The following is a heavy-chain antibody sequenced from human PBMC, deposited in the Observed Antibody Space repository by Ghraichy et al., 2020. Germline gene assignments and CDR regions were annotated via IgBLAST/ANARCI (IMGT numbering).Heavy chain of an antibody. CDR2: ISSSSSTI. V-gene: IGHV3-48*04. CDR3: ARVPLLWFGENLGGMDV. J-gene: IGHJ6*02. CDR1: GFTFSSYS. D-gene: IGHD3-10*01. Sequence: GILNISCAASGFTFSSYSMNWVRQAPGKGLEWVSYISSSSSTIYYADSVKGRFTISRDNAKNSLYLQMNSLRAEDTAVYYCARVPLLWFGENLGGMDVWGQGTTVTVSS.